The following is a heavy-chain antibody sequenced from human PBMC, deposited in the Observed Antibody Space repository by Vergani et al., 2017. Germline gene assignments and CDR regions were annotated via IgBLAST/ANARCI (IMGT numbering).Heavy chain of an antibody. V-gene: IGHV3-48*02. CDR2: ISSSSSTI. D-gene: IGHD3-3*01. Sequence: EVQLVESGGGLVQPGGSLRLSCAASGITFSSYSMNWVRQAPGKGLEWVSYISSSSSTIYYADSVKGRFTISRDNAKNSLYRQMNSLRDEDTAVYYCASFIFRDGTYWGQGTLVTVSS. J-gene: IGHJ4*02. CDR3: ASFIFRDGTY. CDR1: GITFSSYS.